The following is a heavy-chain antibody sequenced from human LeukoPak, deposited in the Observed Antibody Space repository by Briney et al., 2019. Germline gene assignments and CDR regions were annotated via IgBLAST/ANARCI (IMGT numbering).Heavy chain of an antibody. CDR1: GYSFTNYW. CDR3: ARLTSSWSFDY. Sequence: GESLKISCKGSGYSFTNYWIGWVRQMPGKGLEWMGIISPDGSDTRYSPSFRGQVTISADKSITTAHLQWSSLKASDTAMYYCARLTSSWSFDYWGQGTLVTVSS. V-gene: IGHV5-51*01. D-gene: IGHD6-13*01. CDR2: ISPDGSDT. J-gene: IGHJ4*02.